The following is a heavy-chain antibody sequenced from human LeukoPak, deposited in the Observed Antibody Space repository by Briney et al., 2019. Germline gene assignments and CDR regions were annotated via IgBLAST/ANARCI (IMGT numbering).Heavy chain of an antibody. CDR3: ARMANCSGRSGYGPIFDY. Sequence: SETLSLTCAVSGGSISSYYWSWIRQPPGKGLEWIGYIYYSGSTNYNPSLKSRFTISVDTSKNQFSLKLSSVNAADTAVYYCARMANCSGRSGYGPIFDYWGQGTLVTVSS. V-gene: IGHV4-59*01. J-gene: IGHJ4*02. CDR2: IYYSGST. D-gene: IGHD2-15*01. CDR1: GGSISSYY.